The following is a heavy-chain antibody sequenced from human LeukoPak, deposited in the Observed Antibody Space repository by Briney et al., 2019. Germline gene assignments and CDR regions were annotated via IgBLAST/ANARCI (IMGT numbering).Heavy chain of an antibody. CDR1: GGSISSYY. V-gene: IGHV4-59*08. Sequence: KPSDTLSLTCTVSGGSISSYYWSWLRQPPGKGLEWIGYIYYSGSTNYNPSLKSRVTISVDTSKNQFSLKLSSVTAADTAVYYCARQGWELLRPFFDYWGQGTLVTVSS. J-gene: IGHJ4*02. CDR2: IYYSGST. CDR3: ARQGWELLRPFFDY. D-gene: IGHD1-26*01.